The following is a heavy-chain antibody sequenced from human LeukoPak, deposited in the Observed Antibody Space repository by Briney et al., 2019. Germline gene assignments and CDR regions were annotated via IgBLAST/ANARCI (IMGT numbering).Heavy chain of an antibody. CDR2: IYYSGST. D-gene: IGHD6-13*01. V-gene: IGHV4-59*01. CDR1: GGSISSYY. Sequence: PSETLSLTCTVSGGSISSYYWSWIRQPPGKGLEWIGYIYYSGSTNYNPSLKSRVTISVDTSKNQFSLKLSSVTAADTAAYYCARATVSSWYNYYYYYMDVWGKGTTVTISS. CDR3: ARATVSSWYNYYYYYMDV. J-gene: IGHJ6*03.